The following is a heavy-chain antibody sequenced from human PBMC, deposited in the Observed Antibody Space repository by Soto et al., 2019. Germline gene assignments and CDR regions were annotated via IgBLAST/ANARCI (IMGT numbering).Heavy chain of an antibody. Sequence: EVQLVESGGGLVKPGGSLRLSCAASGFTFSSYSMNWVRQAPGKGLEWVSSISSSSSYIYYADSVKGRFTISRDNAKNSLYLQMNSLRAEDTAVYYCARDSIAARPVLRGRFGYWGQGTLVTVSS. J-gene: IGHJ4*02. V-gene: IGHV3-21*01. CDR3: ARDSIAARPVLRGRFGY. CDR1: GFTFSSYS. CDR2: ISSSSSYI. D-gene: IGHD6-6*01.